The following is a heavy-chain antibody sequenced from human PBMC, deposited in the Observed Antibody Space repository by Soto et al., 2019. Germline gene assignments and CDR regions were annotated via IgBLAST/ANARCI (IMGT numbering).Heavy chain of an antibody. J-gene: IGHJ4*02. V-gene: IGHV3-30-3*01. Sequence: QVQLVESGGGVVQPGRSLRLSCAASGFTFSSYAMHWVRQAPGKGLEWVAVISYDGSNKYYADSVKGRFTIPRDNSKNTLYRQMNSLRAEDTAVYYCAGAFGRGYSYGLDYWGQGTLVTVSS. CDR3: AGAFGRGYSYGLDY. D-gene: IGHD5-18*01. CDR1: GFTFSSYA. CDR2: ISYDGSNK.